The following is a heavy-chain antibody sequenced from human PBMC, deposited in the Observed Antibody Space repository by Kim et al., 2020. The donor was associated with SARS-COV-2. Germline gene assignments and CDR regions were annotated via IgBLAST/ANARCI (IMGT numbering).Heavy chain of an antibody. D-gene: IGHD4-17*01. CDR3: AKLPFPGDYGTFDY. V-gene: IGHV3-9*01. J-gene: IGHJ4*02. CDR2: ISWNSGSI. Sequence: SLRLSCAASGFTFDDYAMHWVRQAPGKGLEWVSGISWNSGSIGYADSVKGRFTISRDNAKNSLYLQMNSLRAEDTALYYCAKLPFPGDYGTFDYWGQGTLVTVSS. CDR1: GFTFDDYA.